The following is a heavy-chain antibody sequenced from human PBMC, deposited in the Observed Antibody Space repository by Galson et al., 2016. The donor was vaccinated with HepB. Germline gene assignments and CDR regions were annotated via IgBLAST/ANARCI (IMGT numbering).Heavy chain of an antibody. CDR1: GFTFSSYA. J-gene: IGHJ3*02. V-gene: IGHV3-23*01. Sequence: SLRLSCAASGFTFSSYAMSWVRQAPGKGLEWVSSITESGDSTYYADSVKGRFTISRDKSKNTLYLQMNSLGAEDTAVYYCAKYMWRRLERSDYGFDMWGQGTKVTVSS. CDR3: AKYMWRRLERSDYGFDM. CDR2: ITESGDST. D-gene: IGHD1-1*01.